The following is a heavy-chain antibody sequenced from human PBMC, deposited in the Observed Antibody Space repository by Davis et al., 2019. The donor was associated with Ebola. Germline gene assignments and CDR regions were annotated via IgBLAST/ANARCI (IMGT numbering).Heavy chain of an antibody. CDR3: AIQASSHYYYYGMDV. V-gene: IGHV3-74*01. J-gene: IGHJ6*04. CDR2: INSDGSST. Sequence: GESLKISCAASGFTFSSYWMHWVRQAPGKGLVWVSRINSDGSSTSYADSVKGRFTISRDNSKNTLYLQMNSLRAEDTAVYYCAIQASSHYYYYGMDVWGKGTTVTVSS. CDR1: GFTFSSYW.